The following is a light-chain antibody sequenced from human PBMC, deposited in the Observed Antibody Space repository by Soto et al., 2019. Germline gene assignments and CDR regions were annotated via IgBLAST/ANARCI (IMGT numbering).Light chain of an antibody. V-gene: IGLV2-23*02. CDR3: CSYAGSSTYV. CDR1: SSDVGSYNL. Sequence: QSVLTQPASVSGSPGQSITISCTGTSSDVGSYNLVSWYQQHPGKAPKVMIYEVSKRPSGVSHRFSGSKSGNTASLTISGLQAEDEADYYCCSYAGSSTYVFGTGTKVTVL. J-gene: IGLJ1*01. CDR2: EVS.